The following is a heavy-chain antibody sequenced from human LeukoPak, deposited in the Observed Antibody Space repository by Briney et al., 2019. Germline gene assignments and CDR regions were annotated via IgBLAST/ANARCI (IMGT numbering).Heavy chain of an antibody. V-gene: IGHV4-59*01. D-gene: IGHD3-22*01. CDR1: GGSISSYY. J-gene: IGHJ4*02. Sequence: SVTLSLTCTVSGGSISSYYWSWIRQPPGKGLEWIGYIYYSGSTNYNPSLKSRVTISVDTSKNQFSLKLSSVTAADTAVYYCARGDYYDSSGPFDYWGQGTLVTVSS. CDR3: ARGDYYDSSGPFDY. CDR2: IYYSGST.